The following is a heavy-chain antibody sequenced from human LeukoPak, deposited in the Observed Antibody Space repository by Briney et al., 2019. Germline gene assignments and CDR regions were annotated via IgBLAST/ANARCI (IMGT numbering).Heavy chain of an antibody. D-gene: IGHD6-19*01. CDR2: TYYRSKWYN. J-gene: IGHJ4*02. Sequence: SQTLSLTCAISGDSVSSNSAAWNWIRQSPSGGLEWLGRTYYRSKWYNDYAESVKSRITINPDTSKNQFSLQLNSVTPEDTAVYYCTRDEQWLVYFDYWGQGTLVTVSS. CDR3: TRDEQWLVYFDY. CDR1: GDSVSSNSAA. V-gene: IGHV6-1*01.